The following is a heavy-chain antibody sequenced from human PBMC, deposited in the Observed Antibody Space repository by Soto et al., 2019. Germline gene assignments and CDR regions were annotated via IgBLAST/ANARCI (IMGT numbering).Heavy chain of an antibody. J-gene: IGHJ6*02. Sequence: ASVKVSCKASGYTFTSYYMHWVRQAPGQGLEWMGIINPSGGSTSYAQKFQGRVTMTRDTSTSTVYMELSSLRSEDTAVYYCARDRHYDFWSGYPYYYGMDVWGQGTTVTVSS. CDR2: INPSGGST. CDR3: ARDRHYDFWSGYPYYYGMDV. D-gene: IGHD3-3*01. CDR1: GYTFTSYY. V-gene: IGHV1-46*01.